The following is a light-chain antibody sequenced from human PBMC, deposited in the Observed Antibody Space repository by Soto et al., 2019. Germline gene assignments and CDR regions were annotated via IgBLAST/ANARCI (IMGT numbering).Light chain of an antibody. V-gene: IGKV1-39*01. CDR1: QSISSS. CDR2: AAS. Sequence: DIQMTQSPSSLSASAGDRVTITCRASQSISSSLNWYQQKPGKAPKPLIYAASSLQRGVPSRFSGSGSGTDLPLTISGLKCDDFATYYCQLSDSTPPTLGQGNKVEI. J-gene: IGKJ1*01. CDR3: QLSDSTPPT.